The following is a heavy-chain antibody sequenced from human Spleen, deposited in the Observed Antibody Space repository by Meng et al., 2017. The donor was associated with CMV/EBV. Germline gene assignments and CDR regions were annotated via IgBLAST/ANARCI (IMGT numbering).Heavy chain of an antibody. CDR3: ARRGGLRFLEWLYNGFDP. D-gene: IGHD3-3*01. CDR2: INHSGST. V-gene: IGHV4-34*01. J-gene: IGHJ5*02. CDR1: GSFSGYY. Sequence: GSFSGYYWSWIRQPPGKGLEWIGEINHSGSTNYNPSLKSRVTISVDTSKNQFSLKLSSVTAADTAVYYCARRGGLRFLEWLYNGFDPWGQGTLVTVSS.